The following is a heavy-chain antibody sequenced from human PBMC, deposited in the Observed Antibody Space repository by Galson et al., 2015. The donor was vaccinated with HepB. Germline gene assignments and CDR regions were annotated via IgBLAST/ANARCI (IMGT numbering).Heavy chain of an antibody. D-gene: IGHD5-18*01. CDR1: GGTFSSYT. CDR2: IIPILGIA. CDR3: AREVDTSLLARGGRQRYYFDY. J-gene: IGHJ4*02. Sequence: QSGAEVKKPGASVKVSCTASGGTFSSYTISWVRQAPGQGLEWMGRIIPILGIANYAQKFQGRVTITADKSTSTAYMELSSLRSEDTAVYYCAREVDTSLLARGGRQRYYFDYWGQGTLVTVSS. V-gene: IGHV1-69*04.